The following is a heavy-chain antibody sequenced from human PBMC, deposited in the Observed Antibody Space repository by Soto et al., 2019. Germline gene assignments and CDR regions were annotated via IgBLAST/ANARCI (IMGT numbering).Heavy chain of an antibody. D-gene: IGHD4-4*01. Sequence: GGSLRLSCAASGFTFSNAWMNWVRQAPGKGLEWVGRIKSKTDGGTTDYAAPVKGRFTISRDDSKNTLYLQMNSLKTEDTAVYYCTTHLYSGPNHYYYGMDVWGQGTTVTVSS. CDR3: TTHLYSGPNHYYYGMDV. V-gene: IGHV3-15*07. J-gene: IGHJ6*02. CDR2: IKSKTDGGTT. CDR1: GFTFSNAW.